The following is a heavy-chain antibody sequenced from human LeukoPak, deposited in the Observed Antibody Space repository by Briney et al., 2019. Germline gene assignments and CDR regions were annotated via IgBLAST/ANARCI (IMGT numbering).Heavy chain of an antibody. V-gene: IGHV3-9*01. CDR2: ISWNSGSI. CDR1: GFTFDDYA. Sequence: TGGSLRLSCAASGFTFDDYAMHWVRQAPGKGLEWVSGISWNSGSIGYADSVKGRFTISRDNAKNSLYLQMNSLRAEDTALYYCAKVAAVAGTIVYWGQGTLVTVSS. CDR3: AKVAAVAGTIVY. J-gene: IGHJ4*02. D-gene: IGHD6-19*01.